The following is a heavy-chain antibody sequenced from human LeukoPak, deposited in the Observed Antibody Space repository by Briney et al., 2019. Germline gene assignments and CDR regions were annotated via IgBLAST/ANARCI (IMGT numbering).Heavy chain of an antibody. D-gene: IGHD2-21*01. Sequence: SVKVSCKASGGTFSSYAISWVRQAPGRGLEWMGRIIPIFGTANYAQKFQGRVTITTDESTSTAYMELSSLRSEDTAVYYCARDLSSAIVGYYYYMDVWGKGTTVTVSS. V-gene: IGHV1-69*05. CDR3: ARDLSSAIVGYYYYMDV. J-gene: IGHJ6*03. CDR2: IIPIFGTA. CDR1: GGTFSSYA.